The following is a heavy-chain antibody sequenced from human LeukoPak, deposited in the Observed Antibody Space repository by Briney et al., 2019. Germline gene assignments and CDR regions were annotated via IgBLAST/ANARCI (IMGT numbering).Heavy chain of an antibody. CDR1: GYTFTHHG. D-gene: IGHD3-3*01. Sequence: ASVKVSCKASGYTFTHHGITWVRQAPGQGLEWMGWMNPNSGNTGYAQKFQGRVTMTRNTSISTAYMELSSLRSEDTAVYYCARGRYDFWSGYSKTGNFNFDYWGQGTLVTVSS. J-gene: IGHJ4*02. V-gene: IGHV1-8*01. CDR2: MNPNSGNT. CDR3: ARGRYDFWSGYSKTGNFNFDY.